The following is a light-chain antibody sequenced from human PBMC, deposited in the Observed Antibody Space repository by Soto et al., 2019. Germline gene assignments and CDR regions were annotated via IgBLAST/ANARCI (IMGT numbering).Light chain of an antibody. V-gene: IGLV2-14*03. Sequence: QSVLTQPASVSGSPGQSITISCTGTSSDVGAYNFVSLYQQHPGKVPKLMIFDVSSRPSGVSDRFSGSKSGNTASLTISGLQAEDEGDYYCSSYTSSSTHVFGSGTKLTVL. CDR2: DVS. CDR3: SSYTSSSTHV. CDR1: SSDVGAYNF. J-gene: IGLJ1*01.